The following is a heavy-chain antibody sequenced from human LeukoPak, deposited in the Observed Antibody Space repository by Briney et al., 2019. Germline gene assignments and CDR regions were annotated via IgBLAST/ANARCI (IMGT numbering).Heavy chain of an antibody. D-gene: IGHD5-18*01. CDR3: ARYPDTAMVFDY. Sequence: GGSLRLSCAASGFTFSDYYMSWIRQAPGKGLEWVSYISSSGSTIYYADSVKGRSTISRDNAKNSLHLQMSSLRAEDTAVYYCARYPDTAMVFDYWGQGTLVTVSS. CDR2: ISSSGSTI. V-gene: IGHV3-11*01. CDR1: GFTFSDYY. J-gene: IGHJ4*02.